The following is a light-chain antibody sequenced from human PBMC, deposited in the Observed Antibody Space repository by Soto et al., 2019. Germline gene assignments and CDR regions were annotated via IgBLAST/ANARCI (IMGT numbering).Light chain of an antibody. CDR1: SSDVGGYNY. V-gene: IGLV2-14*01. CDR3: SSYTSSSTPYV. J-gene: IGLJ1*01. CDR2: EVR. Sequence: QSALTQPASVSGSPGQSITISCTGTSSDVGGYNYVSWYQQHPGKAPKLLIYEVRNRPSGVSNRFSGSKSGNTASLTISGLQAEDEADYYCSSYTSSSTPYVSGTGTKLTVL.